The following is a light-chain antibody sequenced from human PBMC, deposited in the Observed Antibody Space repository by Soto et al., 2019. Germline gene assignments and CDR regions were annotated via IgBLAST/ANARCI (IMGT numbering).Light chain of an antibody. CDR2: DAS. Sequence: EIVLTQSPATLSLSPGERATLSCRASQSVSSYLAWYQQKPGQAPRLLIYDASNRATGIPARFSGSGSGTEFILTISSLEPEDFAVYYCQQRSNWPVTFGPGTKVDVK. J-gene: IGKJ3*01. V-gene: IGKV3-11*01. CDR3: QQRSNWPVT. CDR1: QSVSSY.